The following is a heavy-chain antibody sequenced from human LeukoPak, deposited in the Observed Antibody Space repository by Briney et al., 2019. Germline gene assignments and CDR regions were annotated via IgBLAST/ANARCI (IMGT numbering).Heavy chain of an antibody. Sequence: GGSLRLFCAASGLTFSSYAMSWVRQSPGKALEGVSAHSGSRGSTYYADSVKGRFNISRDHSKNTLYLQMNSMRGEDTAVYYCAKPLGTEELLWLGESGGRDFDYWGQGTLVTVSS. V-gene: IGHV3-23*01. J-gene: IGHJ4*02. CDR2: HSGSRGST. D-gene: IGHD3-10*01. CDR3: AKPLGTEELLWLGESGGRDFDY. CDR1: GLTFSSYA.